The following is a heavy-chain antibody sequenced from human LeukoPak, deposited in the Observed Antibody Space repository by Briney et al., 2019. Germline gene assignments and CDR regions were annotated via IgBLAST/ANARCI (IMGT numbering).Heavy chain of an antibody. D-gene: IGHD3-10*01. Sequence: PSETLSLTCTVSGGSISSSSYYWGWIRQPPGKGLEWIGSIYYSGSTYYNPSLKSRVTISVDTSKNQFSLKLSSVTAADTAVYYCARRGFRNWFDPWGQGTLVTVSS. V-gene: IGHV4-39*07. CDR1: GGSISSSSYY. CDR3: ARRGFRNWFDP. J-gene: IGHJ5*02. CDR2: IYYSGST.